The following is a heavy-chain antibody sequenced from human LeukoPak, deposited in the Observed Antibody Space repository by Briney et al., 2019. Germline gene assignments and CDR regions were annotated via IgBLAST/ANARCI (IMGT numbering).Heavy chain of an antibody. CDR2: ISGSGGST. V-gene: IGHV3-23*01. J-gene: IGHJ4*02. Sequence: GGSLRLSCAASGFTFSSYSMNWVRQAPGKGLEWVSAISGSGGSTYYADSVKGRFTISRDNSKNTLYLQMNSLRAEDTAVYYCAKVGSYYYDSSGYYTDYWGQGTLVTVSS. CDR1: GFTFSSYS. CDR3: AKVGSYYYDSSGYYTDY. D-gene: IGHD3-22*01.